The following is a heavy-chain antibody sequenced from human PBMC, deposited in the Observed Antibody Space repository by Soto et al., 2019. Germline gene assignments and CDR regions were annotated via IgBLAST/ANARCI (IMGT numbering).Heavy chain of an antibody. CDR1: GGSFSGYY. CDR2: INHSGST. V-gene: IGHV4-34*01. J-gene: IGHJ5*02. D-gene: IGHD2-2*01. Sequence: PLETLSLTCAVYGGSFSGYYWSWIRQPPGKGLEWIGEINHSGSTNYNPSLKSRVTISVDTSKNQFSLKLSSVTAADTAVYYCARGTEYCSSTSCYGWFDPWGQGTLVTVSS. CDR3: ARGTEYCSSTSCYGWFDP.